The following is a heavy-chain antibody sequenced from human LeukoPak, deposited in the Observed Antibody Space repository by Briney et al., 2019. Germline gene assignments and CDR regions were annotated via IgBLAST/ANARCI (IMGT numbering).Heavy chain of an antibody. CDR3: AREGRVPAAIQY. CDR1: GGSISSGGYY. Sequence: SETLSLTCTVSGGSISSGGYYWSWIRQPPGKGLEWIGYIYHSGSTYYNPSLKSRVTISVDRSKNQFSLKLSSVTGADTAVYYCAREGRVPAAIQYWGQGTLVTVSS. V-gene: IGHV4-30-2*01. CDR2: IYHSGST. J-gene: IGHJ4*02. D-gene: IGHD2-2*01.